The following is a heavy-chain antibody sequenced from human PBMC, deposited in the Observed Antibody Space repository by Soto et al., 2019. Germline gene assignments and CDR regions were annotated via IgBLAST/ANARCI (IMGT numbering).Heavy chain of an antibody. CDR2: IYPGDSDT. J-gene: IGHJ4*02. CDR1: GYIFSKYW. Sequence: PGESLKISCKSSGYIFSKYWIGWVRQMPGKGLEWMGIIYPGDSDTRYSPSFQGQVTISADKSITTAYLQWRSLKASDTAIYYCVVYNSSSGRHFDYWGQGTLVTVSS. D-gene: IGHD6-6*01. CDR3: VVYNSSSGRHFDY. V-gene: IGHV5-51*01.